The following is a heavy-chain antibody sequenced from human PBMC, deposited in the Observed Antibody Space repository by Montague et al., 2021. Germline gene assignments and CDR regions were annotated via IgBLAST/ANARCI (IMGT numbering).Heavy chain of an antibody. CDR1: RSLINSDYY. Sequence: SQTLSLTCTVSRSLINSDYYWCWIRQPPGKGLEWMGSVSHGGRTYYTPSLKSRFTISVDTSNNHFSLKLSSVTAAETAMYYCARERDRYYYMDIWGKGTTITVSS. CDR3: ARERDRYYYMDI. J-gene: IGHJ6*03. V-gene: IGHV4-38-2*02. CDR2: VSHGGRT.